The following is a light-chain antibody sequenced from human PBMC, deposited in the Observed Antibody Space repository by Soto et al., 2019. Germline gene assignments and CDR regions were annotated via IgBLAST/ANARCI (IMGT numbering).Light chain of an antibody. V-gene: IGKV3-20*01. J-gene: IGKJ1*01. CDR2: GAS. CDR1: QSVCSRY. CDR3: QQYGSSPRR. Sequence: EMALTQSPGTLSLSPGERATLSCRASQSVCSRYLAWYLQKPGQAPRLLIYGASSTATGIPERFSGSGSGTAFNLTISSLEPEDLAVYYCQQYGSSPRRFGQGIKVEIK.